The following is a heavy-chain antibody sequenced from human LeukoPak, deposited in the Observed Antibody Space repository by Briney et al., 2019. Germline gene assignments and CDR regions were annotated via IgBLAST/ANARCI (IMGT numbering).Heavy chain of an antibody. CDR3: ARAHWDTVVPFDY. CDR1: GGTFSSYA. Sequence: SVKVSCKASGGTFSSYAISWVRQAPGQGLEWMGGIIPIFGTANYAQKFQGRVTITTDESTSTAYMELSSLRSEDTAVYYCARAHWDTVVPFDYWGQGTLVTVSS. V-gene: IGHV1-69*05. D-gene: IGHD2-15*01. J-gene: IGHJ4*02. CDR2: IIPIFGTA.